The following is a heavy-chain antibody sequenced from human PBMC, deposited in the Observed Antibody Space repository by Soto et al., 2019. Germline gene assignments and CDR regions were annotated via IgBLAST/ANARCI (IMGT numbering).Heavy chain of an antibody. D-gene: IGHD2-15*01. Sequence: EVQLVESGGGLVQPGRSLRLSCAASGLTFYNYAMHWVRQAPGKGLEWVSGISWKSGCVGYADSVRGRFTISRDNARNSLYLQMNRLSHDEAALYYCANGPGYWCEGGCSNLGYFESWGQGTLVTVSS. CDR1: GLTFYNYA. CDR2: ISWKSGCV. CDR3: ANGPGYWCEGGCSNLGYFES. V-gene: IGHV3-9*01. J-gene: IGHJ4*02.